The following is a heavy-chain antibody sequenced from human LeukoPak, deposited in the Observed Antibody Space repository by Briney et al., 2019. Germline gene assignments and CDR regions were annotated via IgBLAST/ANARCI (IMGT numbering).Heavy chain of an antibody. CDR3: ARRDGDL. Sequence: PSETLSLTCAVYGGSFSTYYWSWIRQPPGKGLEWIGEINHSGRTNYNPSLKSRVTISVDTSKNQFSLKLNSVTAADTAVYFCARRDGDLWGQGTLVTVSS. V-gene: IGHV4-34*01. CDR1: GGSFSTYY. J-gene: IGHJ4*02. CDR2: INHSGRT.